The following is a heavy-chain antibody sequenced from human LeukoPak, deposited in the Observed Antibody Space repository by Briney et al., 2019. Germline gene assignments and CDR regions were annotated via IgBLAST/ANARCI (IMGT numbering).Heavy chain of an antibody. CDR1: GYTFSSYA. CDR2: INAGNVNT. CDR3: ARDYSSSFNFDY. V-gene: IGHV1-3*01. Sequence: RASVKVSCTASGYTFSSYAMHWVRRAPGQRLERMGWINAGNVNTKYSQKFQGRVTITRDTPASTAYMELSSLRSEDTAVYYCARDYSSSFNFDYWGQGTLVTVSS. J-gene: IGHJ4*02. D-gene: IGHD6-13*01.